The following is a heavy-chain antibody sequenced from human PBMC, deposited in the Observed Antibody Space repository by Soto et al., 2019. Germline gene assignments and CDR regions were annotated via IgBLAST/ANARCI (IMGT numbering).Heavy chain of an antibody. CDR1: GFTFSNLA. CDR3: AKGRVVGVTTCPDF. V-gene: IGHV3-23*01. CDR2: INGNGRSK. D-gene: IGHD1-26*01. Sequence: EVQLLESGGGLVQPGGSLRLSCAASGFTFSNLAMSWYRQAPGKGLEWVSVINGNGRSKYHADSVQGRFTISRDNSKNALYLQMNSLRAGDTALYYCAKGRVVGVTTCPDFWGQGTLVTVSS. J-gene: IGHJ4*02.